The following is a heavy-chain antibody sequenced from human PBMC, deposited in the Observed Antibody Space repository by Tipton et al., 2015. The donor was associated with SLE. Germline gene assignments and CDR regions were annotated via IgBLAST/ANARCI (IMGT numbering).Heavy chain of an antibody. J-gene: IGHJ3*01. CDR3: ARDGALIDVFDV. D-gene: IGHD2-8*01. CDR2: IDYSGST. Sequence: LRLSCTASAGSISTYYWSWIRQPPEKGLEWIGYIDYSGSTNYDPSLKSRVTMSIDTSKNQFSLKLTSVTAADTAVYYCARDGALIDVFDVWGQGKMVTVSS. V-gene: IGHV4-59*01. CDR1: AGSISTYY.